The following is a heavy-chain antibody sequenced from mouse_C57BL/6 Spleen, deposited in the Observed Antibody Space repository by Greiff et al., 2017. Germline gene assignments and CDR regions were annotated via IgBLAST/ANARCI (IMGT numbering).Heavy chain of an antibody. D-gene: IGHD1-1*01. J-gene: IGHJ4*01. V-gene: IGHV1-82*01. Sequence: QVQLKESGPELVKPGASVKISCKASGYAFSSSWMNWVKQRPGKGLEWIGRIYPGDGDTNYNGKFKGKATLTADKSSSTAYMQLSSLTSEDSAVYFCARDISTVVGGGAMDYWGQGTSVTVSS. CDR2: IYPGDGDT. CDR1: GYAFSSSW. CDR3: ARDISTVVGGGAMDY.